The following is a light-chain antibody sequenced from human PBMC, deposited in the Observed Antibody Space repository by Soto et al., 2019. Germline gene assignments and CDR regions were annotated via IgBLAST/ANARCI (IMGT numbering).Light chain of an antibody. Sequence: EIVLTQSPGTLSLSPGERVTLSCRASQSLSDNYLAWYQQKPGQAPKFLIYGASNRATGIPDRFSGGGSGTDFALTINRLEPEDFAVYYCQQYGHSPITFGQGTRLEIK. V-gene: IGKV3-20*01. CDR1: QSLSDNY. CDR3: QQYGHSPIT. CDR2: GAS. J-gene: IGKJ5*01.